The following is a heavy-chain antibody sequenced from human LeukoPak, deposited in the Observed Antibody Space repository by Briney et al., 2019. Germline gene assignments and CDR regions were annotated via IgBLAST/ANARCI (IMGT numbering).Heavy chain of an antibody. Sequence: GGSLRLSCVGSGFTFSDYGIYWVRQAPGKGLEHVSAISSTGTYPYYANSVRGRFTISRDNSKNTLYLQMGSLRAEDMAVYYCARGPTVTSFNAFDMWGQGTMVTVSS. CDR3: ARGPTVTSFNAFDM. V-gene: IGHV3-64*01. CDR2: ISSTGTYP. D-gene: IGHD4-17*01. J-gene: IGHJ3*02. CDR1: GFTFSDYG.